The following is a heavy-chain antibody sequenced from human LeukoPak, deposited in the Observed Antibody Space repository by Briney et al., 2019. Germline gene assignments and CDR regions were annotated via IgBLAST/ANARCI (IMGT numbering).Heavy chain of an antibody. Sequence: PGGSLRLSCAASGFTVSSNYMSWVRQAPGKGLELVSVIYSGGSTYYADSVKGRFTISRDNSKNTLYLQMNSLRAEDTAVYYCARDGRGRSPYYFDYWGPGTLVTVSS. J-gene: IGHJ4*02. CDR1: GFTVSSNY. V-gene: IGHV3-66*01. CDR3: ARDGRGRSPYYFDY. D-gene: IGHD3-16*01. CDR2: IYSGGST.